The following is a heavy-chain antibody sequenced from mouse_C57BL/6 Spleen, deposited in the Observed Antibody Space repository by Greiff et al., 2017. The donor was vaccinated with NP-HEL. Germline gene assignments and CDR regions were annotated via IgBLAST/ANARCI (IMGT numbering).Heavy chain of an antibody. CDR1: GYAFSSSW. D-gene: IGHD2-13*01. Sequence: VQLQQSGPELVKPGASVKISCKASGYAFSSSWMNWVKQRPGKGLEWIGRIYPGDGDTNYNGTFKGKATLTGDKSSSTAYMQLSSLTSEDSAVCFCARWCLSNYPEFWGQGTTLTVSP. CDR3: ARWCLSNYPEF. V-gene: IGHV1-82*01. CDR2: IYPGDGDT. J-gene: IGHJ2*01.